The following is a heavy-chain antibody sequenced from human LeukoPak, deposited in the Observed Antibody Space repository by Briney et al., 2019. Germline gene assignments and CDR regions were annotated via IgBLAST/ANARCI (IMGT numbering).Heavy chain of an antibody. CDR1: GFTFSSYT. J-gene: IGHJ4*02. D-gene: IGHD3-22*01. CDR3: ATYELGSPIDY. V-gene: IGHV3-21*01. CDR2: ITSSSSYI. Sequence: RGSLRLSCAASGFTFSSYTMNWVRQAPGKGLEWVSSITSSSSYIYYADSVKGRFTISRDNAKNSLYLQMNSLRAEDTAVYYCATYELGSPIDYWGQGTLVTVSS.